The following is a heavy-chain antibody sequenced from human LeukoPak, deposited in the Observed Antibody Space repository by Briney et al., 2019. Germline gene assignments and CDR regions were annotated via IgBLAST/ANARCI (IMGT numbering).Heavy chain of an antibody. CDR1: GGSISKQY. V-gene: IGHV4-4*07. Sequence: SETLSLTCTVSGGSISKQYWTCVRQSAGKGLEWIGRIYGDGTITYNPSLRSRVTMSLDTSKNQFSLRLTSVTAADTAMYYCTRDSRTTGEVKFDPWGQGTLVTVSS. CDR3: TRDSRTTGEVKFDP. D-gene: IGHD4-17*01. J-gene: IGHJ5*02. CDR2: IYGDGTI.